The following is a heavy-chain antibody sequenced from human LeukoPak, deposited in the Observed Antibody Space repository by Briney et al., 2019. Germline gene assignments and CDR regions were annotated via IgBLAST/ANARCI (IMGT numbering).Heavy chain of an antibody. J-gene: IGHJ3*01. CDR2: VYYTGRT. CDR1: DGSTTGYY. D-gene: IGHD3-10*01. V-gene: IGHV4-59*08. Sequence: SETLSLTCTVSDGSTTGYYWSWIRQPPGKGLEWIAYVYYTGRTLYNPSLESRVTISVDTSKTQFSLTVTSVTAADTAVYYCARHMSVSYDAFDLWGRGTTVTVSS. CDR3: ARHMSVSYDAFDL.